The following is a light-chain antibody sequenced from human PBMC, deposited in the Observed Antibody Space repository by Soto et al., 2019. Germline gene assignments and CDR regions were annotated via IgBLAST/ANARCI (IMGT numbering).Light chain of an antibody. CDR3: AAWDDSLNGYV. Sequence: QTVVTQPPSASGTPGQRVAFSCSGSSSNIGPNTVNWYQQLPGAAPKLLIYSHSQRPSGVPDRFSGSKSGTSASLAISGLQSDDEAVYYCAAWDDSLNGYVFGTGTKLTVL. CDR1: SSNIGPNT. V-gene: IGLV1-44*01. CDR2: SHS. J-gene: IGLJ1*01.